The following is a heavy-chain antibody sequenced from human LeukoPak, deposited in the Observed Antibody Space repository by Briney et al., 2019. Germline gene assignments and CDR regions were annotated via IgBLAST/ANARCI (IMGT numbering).Heavy chain of an antibody. CDR2: IKQDGSEK. CDR1: GFTFSSYG. Sequence: GGSLRLSCAASGFTFSSYGMHWVRQAPGKGLEWVANIKQDGSEKYYVDSVKGRFTISRDNAKNSLYLQMNSLRAEDTAVYYCARASGYSIRFDPWGQGTLVTVSS. J-gene: IGHJ5*02. V-gene: IGHV3-7*01. D-gene: IGHD6-13*01. CDR3: ARASGYSIRFDP.